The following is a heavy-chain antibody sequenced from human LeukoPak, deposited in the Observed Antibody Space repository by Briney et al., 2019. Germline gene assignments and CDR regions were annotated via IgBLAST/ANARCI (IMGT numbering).Heavy chain of an antibody. Sequence: GGSLRLSCAASGFTFSSYGIHWVRQAPGKGLEWGAYILYDGTNKSFAEPVKGRFTISRDNSKYTVYLHMNSLRLDDTGVYFCGKEEEIGSPIDYWGQGTLVTVSS. V-gene: IGHV3-30*02. J-gene: IGHJ4*02. CDR3: GKEEEIGSPIDY. CDR2: ILYDGTNK. D-gene: IGHD1-26*01. CDR1: GFTFSSYG.